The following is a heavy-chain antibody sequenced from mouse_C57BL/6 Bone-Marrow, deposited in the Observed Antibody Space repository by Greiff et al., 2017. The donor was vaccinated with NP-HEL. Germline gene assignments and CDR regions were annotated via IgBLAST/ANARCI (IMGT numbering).Heavy chain of an antibody. J-gene: IGHJ1*03. Sequence: EVQLQQSGPELVKPGASVKISCKASGYSFTDYNMNWVKQSNGKSLEWIGVINPNYGTTSYNQKFKGKATLTVDQSSSTAYMQLNSLTSEDSAVYFYARWRYYGSNYFDVWGTGTTVTVSS. CDR2: INPNYGTT. CDR1: GYSFTDYN. D-gene: IGHD1-1*01. CDR3: ARWRYYGSNYFDV. V-gene: IGHV1-39*01.